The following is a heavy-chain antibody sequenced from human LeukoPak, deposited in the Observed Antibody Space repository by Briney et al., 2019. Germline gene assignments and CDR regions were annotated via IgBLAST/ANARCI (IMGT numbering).Heavy chain of an antibody. CDR3: ARDLIAAGWFDP. CDR2: INHSGST. J-gene: IGHJ5*02. CDR1: GGSFSGYY. V-gene: IGHV4-34*01. Sequence: PSETLSLTCAVYGGSFSGYYWSWIRQPPGKGLEWIGEINHSGSTNYNPSLKSRVTISVDTSKNQFSLKLSSVTAADTAVYYCARDLIAAGWFDPWGQGTLVTVSS. D-gene: IGHD6-13*01.